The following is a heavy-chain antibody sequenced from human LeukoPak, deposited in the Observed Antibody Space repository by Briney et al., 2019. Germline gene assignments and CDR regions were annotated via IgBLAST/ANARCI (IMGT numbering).Heavy chain of an antibody. J-gene: IGHJ5*02. D-gene: IGHD1-26*01. CDR1: GGTFLSHT. V-gene: IGHV1-69*08. CDR2: ITPVINTA. CDR3: ARVNLRGSNYNWFDP. Sequence: RASVKVSCKTSGGTFLSHTFSWVRQAPGQGLEWMGKITPVINTANYAQTFQGRVSIYADKSTTTVCMDLSGLRPDDTAVYYCARVNLRGSNYNWFDPWGQGTLVTVAS.